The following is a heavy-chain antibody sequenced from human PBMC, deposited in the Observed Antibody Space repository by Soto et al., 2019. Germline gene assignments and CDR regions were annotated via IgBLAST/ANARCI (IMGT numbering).Heavy chain of an antibody. V-gene: IGHV3-15*01. CDR2: IKSKTDGGTT. Sequence: GGSLRLSCAASGFTFNNAWMSWVRQAPGKGLEWVGRIKSKTDGGTTEYAAPVKGRFTISRDDSKNTLYLQMNSLKTEDTAVYYCSVSPYYYDIWGQGTMVTVSS. J-gene: IGHJ3*02. CDR3: SVSPYYYDI. CDR1: GFTFNNAW. D-gene: IGHD3-10*01.